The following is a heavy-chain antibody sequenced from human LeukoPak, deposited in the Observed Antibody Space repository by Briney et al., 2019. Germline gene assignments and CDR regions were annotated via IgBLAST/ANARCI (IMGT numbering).Heavy chain of an antibody. D-gene: IGHD3-3*01. CDR2: IGGSGGST. Sequence: GGSLRLSCAASGFTFSSYAMSWVRQTPGKGLEWVSAIGGSGGSTYYADSVKGRFTISRDNSKNTLFLQMNSLRAEDTAPYYCAKSVAIYFYYGLDVWGRGTTVAVSS. J-gene: IGHJ6*02. CDR1: GFTFSSYA. CDR3: AKSVAIYFYYGLDV. V-gene: IGHV3-23*01.